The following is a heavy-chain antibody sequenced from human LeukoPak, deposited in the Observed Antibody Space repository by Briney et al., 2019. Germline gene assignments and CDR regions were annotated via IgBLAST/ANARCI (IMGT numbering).Heavy chain of an antibody. CDR3: ARLSGYYGSGKGRDAFDI. D-gene: IGHD3-10*01. V-gene: IGHV4-59*08. J-gene: IGHJ3*02. CDR2: IYYSGST. Sequence: SETLSLTCTVSGGSISSYYWSWIRQPPGKGLEWIGYIYYSGSTNYNLSLKSRVTISVDTSKNQFSPKLSSVTAADTAVYYCARLSGYYGSGKGRDAFDIWGQGTMATVSS. CDR1: GGSISSYY.